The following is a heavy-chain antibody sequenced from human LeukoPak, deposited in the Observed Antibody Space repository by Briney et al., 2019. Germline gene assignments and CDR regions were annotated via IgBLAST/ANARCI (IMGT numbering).Heavy chain of an antibody. Sequence: ASVKVSCKASGYTFTSYAMHWVRQAPGQRLEWMGWINAGNGNTKYSQKFQGRVTITRDTSASTAYMELRSLRSDDTAVYYCAKDKTHYYDTSGHYPKFDYWGQGTLVSVSS. J-gene: IGHJ4*02. CDR1: GYTFTSYA. V-gene: IGHV1-3*01. CDR3: AKDKTHYYDTSGHYPKFDY. CDR2: INAGNGNT. D-gene: IGHD3-22*01.